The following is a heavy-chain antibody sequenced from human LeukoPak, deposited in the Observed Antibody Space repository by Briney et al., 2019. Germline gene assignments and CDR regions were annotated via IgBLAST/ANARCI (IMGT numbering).Heavy chain of an antibody. CDR2: INPNSGGT. V-gene: IGHV1-2*02. CDR1: GYTFTCYY. Sequence: ASVRVSCKASGYTFTCYYMHWVRQAPGQGLEWMGWINPNSGGTNYAQKFQGRVTMTRDTSISTAYMELSRLRSDDTAVYYCARGREEIAPPYYYYYMDVWGKGTTVTVSS. J-gene: IGHJ6*03. CDR3: ARGREEIAPPYYYYYMDV. D-gene: IGHD5-24*01.